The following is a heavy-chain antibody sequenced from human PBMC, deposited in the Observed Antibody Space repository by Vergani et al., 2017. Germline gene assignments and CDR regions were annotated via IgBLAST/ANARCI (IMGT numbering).Heavy chain of an antibody. D-gene: IGHD6-6*01. CDR3: ARGKPHRYSSSRLYGMDV. CDR2: IRYDGSNK. Sequence: QVQLVESGGGVVQPGGSLRLSCAASGFTFSSYGMHWVRQAPGKGLEWVAFIRYDGSNKYYADSVKGRFTISRDNSKNTLYLQMNSLRAEDTAVYYCARGKPHRYSSSRLYGMDVWGQGTTVTVSS. J-gene: IGHJ6*02. V-gene: IGHV3-30*02. CDR1: GFTFSSYG.